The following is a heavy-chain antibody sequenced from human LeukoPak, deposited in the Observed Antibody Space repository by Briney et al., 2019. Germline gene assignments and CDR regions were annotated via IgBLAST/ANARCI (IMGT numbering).Heavy chain of an antibody. CDR3: ARDVYYGSGSYFFDY. Sequence: GGSLRLSCAASGFTVSDNYMSWVRQAPGKGLEWVSYISSSSTYTNYADSVKGRFTISRDNAENSLYLQMNSLRAEDTAVYYCARDVYYGSGSYFFDYWGQGTLVTVSS. V-gene: IGHV3-11*05. J-gene: IGHJ4*02. CDR1: GFTVSDNY. D-gene: IGHD3-10*01. CDR2: ISSSSTYT.